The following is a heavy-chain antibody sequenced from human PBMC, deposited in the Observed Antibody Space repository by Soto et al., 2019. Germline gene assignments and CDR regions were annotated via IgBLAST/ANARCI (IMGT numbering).Heavy chain of an antibody. J-gene: IGHJ6*03. CDR1: GFTFSSYS. CDR2: ISSSSSTI. CDR3: ARDMIEGPHYYYYYYMDV. V-gene: IGHV3-48*01. Sequence: GGSLRLSCAASGFTFSSYSMNWVRQAPGKGLEWVSYISSSSSTINYADSEKGRFTISRDNAKNSLYLQMNSLRAEDTAVYYCARDMIEGPHYYYYYYMDVWGKGTTVTVSS. D-gene: IGHD3-16*01.